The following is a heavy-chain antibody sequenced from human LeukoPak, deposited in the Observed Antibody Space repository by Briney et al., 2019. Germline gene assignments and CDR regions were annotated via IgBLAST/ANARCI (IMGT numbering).Heavy chain of an antibody. CDR3: ARGTLGNIVVVPAAIRPFDY. Sequence: SETLSLTCAVYGGSFSGYYWSWIRQPPGKGLEWIGEINHSGSTNYNPSLKSRVTISVDTSKNQFSLKLSSVTVADTAVYYCARGTLGNIVVVPAAIRPFDYWGQGTLVTVSS. V-gene: IGHV4-34*01. CDR2: INHSGST. J-gene: IGHJ4*02. D-gene: IGHD2-2*02. CDR1: GGSFSGYY.